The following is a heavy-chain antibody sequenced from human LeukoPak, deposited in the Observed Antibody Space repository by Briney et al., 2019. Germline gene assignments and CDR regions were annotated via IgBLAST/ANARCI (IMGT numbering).Heavy chain of an antibody. Sequence: SETLSLTCAVYGGSFSGYYWSWIRQPPGKGLEWIGEINHSGSTNYNPSLKSRVTISVDTSKNQFSLKLSSVTAADTAVYYCAGRPYYYGSGSYWGQGTLVTVSS. D-gene: IGHD3-10*01. CDR2: INHSGST. CDR3: AGRPYYYGSGSY. V-gene: IGHV4-34*01. CDR1: GGSFSGYY. J-gene: IGHJ4*02.